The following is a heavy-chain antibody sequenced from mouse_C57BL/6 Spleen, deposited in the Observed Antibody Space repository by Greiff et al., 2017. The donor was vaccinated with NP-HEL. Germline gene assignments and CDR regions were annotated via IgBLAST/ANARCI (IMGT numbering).Heavy chain of an antibody. CDR3: ARWAAVAYYFDY. V-gene: IGHV1-66*01. CDR1: GYSFTSYY. Sequence: QVQLQQSGPELVKPGASVKISCKASGYSFTSYYIHWVKQRPGQGLEWIGWIYPGSGNTKYNEKFKGKATLTADTSSSTAYMQLSSLTSEDSAVYYCARWAAVAYYFDYWGQGTTLTVSS. J-gene: IGHJ2*01. D-gene: IGHD1-1*01. CDR2: IYPGSGNT.